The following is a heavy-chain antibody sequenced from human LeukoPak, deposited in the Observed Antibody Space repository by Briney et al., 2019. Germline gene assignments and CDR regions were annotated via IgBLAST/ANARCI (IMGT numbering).Heavy chain of an antibody. J-gene: IGHJ5*02. CDR2: INHSGST. Sequence: SETLSLTCAVYGGSFSGYYWSWIRQPPGKGLEWIGEINHSGSTNYNPSLKSRVTLSVDTSKNQFSLKLSSVTAADTAVYYCARPHHLAPPTNSPATDQNSWFDPWGQGTLVTVSS. CDR3: ARPHHLAPPTNSPATDQNSWFDP. D-gene: IGHD4-23*01. CDR1: GGSFSGYY. V-gene: IGHV4-34*01.